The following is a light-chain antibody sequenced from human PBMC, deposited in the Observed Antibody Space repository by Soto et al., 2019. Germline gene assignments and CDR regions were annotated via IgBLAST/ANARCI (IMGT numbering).Light chain of an antibody. CDR1: QSISSW. CDR3: QQYNSYPWT. Sequence: DIQMTQSPSTLSASVGDRVTITCRASQSISSWLAWYQQKPGKXHKXXIYDASSLESGVPSRFSGSGSGTEFTLTISSLQPDDFATYYCQQYNSYPWTFGQGTKVDIK. V-gene: IGKV1-5*01. J-gene: IGKJ1*01. CDR2: DAS.